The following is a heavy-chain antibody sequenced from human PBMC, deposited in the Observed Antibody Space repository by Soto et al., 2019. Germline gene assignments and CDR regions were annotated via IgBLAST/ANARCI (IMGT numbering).Heavy chain of an antibody. CDR3: ALLDATYNNWFDP. J-gene: IGHJ5*02. Sequence: QVQLQESGPGLVKPSQTLSLTCTVSGGSISSGGYYWSWIRQHPGKGLEWIGYIYYSGSTYYNPSLKRRVXXSXYXXKNQFSLKLSSVTAADTAVYYCALLDATYNNWFDPWGQGTLVTVSS. CDR2: IYYSGST. CDR1: GGSISSGGYY. D-gene: IGHD1-1*01. V-gene: IGHV4-31*03.